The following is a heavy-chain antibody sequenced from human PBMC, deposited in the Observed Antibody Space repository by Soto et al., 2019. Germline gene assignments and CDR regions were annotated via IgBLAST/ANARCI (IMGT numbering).Heavy chain of an antibody. J-gene: IGHJ5*02. CDR1: GFTFSTYG. CDR2: ISDDGSKK. CDR3: MRVFDGEGPADH. V-gene: IGHV3-30*13. Sequence: QVQLVESGGGVVQPGMSLGLSCAVSGFTFSTYGMHWVRQAPGKGLEWVAVISDDGSKKLYAHSVKGRFTSSRDNSKNGLYLQMNSLRTDDTAVYCCMRVFDGEGPADHWGQGTLVTVSS. D-gene: IGHD2-8*01.